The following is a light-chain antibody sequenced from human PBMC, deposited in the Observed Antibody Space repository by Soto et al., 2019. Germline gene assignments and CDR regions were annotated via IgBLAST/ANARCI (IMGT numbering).Light chain of an antibody. CDR3: QQSNSFPYT. J-gene: IGKJ2*01. V-gene: IGKV1-5*03. CDR1: QSISYW. CDR2: KAS. Sequence: DIQMTQSPSTLSASVGDRVTITCRASQSISYWLAWYQQKPGKAPKLLIYKASNLESGVPSRFSGSGSGTEFTLTISSLQPDDFGTYYCQQSNSFPYTFGQGTKLEI.